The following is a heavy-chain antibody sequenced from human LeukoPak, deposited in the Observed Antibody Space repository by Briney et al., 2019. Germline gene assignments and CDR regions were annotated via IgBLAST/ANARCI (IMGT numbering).Heavy chain of an antibody. CDR1: GFIFSNYD. D-gene: IGHD5-12*01. CDR3: ARDGYFCDY. Sequence: GGSLRLSCAASGFIFSNYDMRWVRQAPGKGLEWVSGISGSGGRAFYAASVKGRITTSRDNSTNTMYLQITSPRTHRTAVYYCARDGYFCDYWGQGTLVTVSS. J-gene: IGHJ4*02. CDR2: ISGSGGRA. V-gene: IGHV3-23*01.